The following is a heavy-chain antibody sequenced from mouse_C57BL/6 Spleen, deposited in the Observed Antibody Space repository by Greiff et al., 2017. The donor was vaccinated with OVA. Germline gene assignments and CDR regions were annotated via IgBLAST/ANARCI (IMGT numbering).Heavy chain of an antibody. CDR1: GFTFSNYW. J-gene: IGHJ2*01. CDR2: IRLKSDNYAT. D-gene: IGHD1-1*01. V-gene: IGHV6-3*01. Sequence: EVQGVESGGGLVQPGGSMKLSCVASGFTFSNYWMNWVRQSPEKGLEWVAQIRLKSDNYATHYAESVKGRFTISRDDSKSSVYLQMNNLRAEDTGIYYCTGLYYYGSSDYFDYWGQGTTLTVSS. CDR3: TGLYYYGSSDYFDY.